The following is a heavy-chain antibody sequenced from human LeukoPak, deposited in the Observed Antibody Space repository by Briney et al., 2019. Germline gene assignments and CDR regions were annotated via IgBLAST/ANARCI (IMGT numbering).Heavy chain of an antibody. Sequence: PSETLSLTCTVSGVSIKNFYWSWIRQPPGKGLEWIGEINHSGSTNYNPSLKSRVTISVDTSKNQFSLKLSSVTAADTAVYFCARGERLGPDFWGQGTLVTVSS. CDR2: INHSGST. D-gene: IGHD1-1*01. J-gene: IGHJ4*02. CDR3: ARGERLGPDF. CDR1: GVSIKNFY. V-gene: IGHV4-34*01.